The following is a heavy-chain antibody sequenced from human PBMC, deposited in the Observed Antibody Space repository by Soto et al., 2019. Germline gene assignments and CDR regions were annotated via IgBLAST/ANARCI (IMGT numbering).Heavy chain of an antibody. V-gene: IGHV3-7*01. J-gene: IGHJ4*02. CDR1: GFIFSDYW. CDR3: ARHGAYTFGY. Sequence: PGGSLRLSCAASGFIFSDYWVGWVRQAPGKGLEWVANISPDGSGRYYVDSVRGRFTISRDNAKNSLYLQLTSLRAEDTAVYYCARHGAYTFGYWGQGALVTVSS. D-gene: IGHD4-17*01. CDR2: ISPDGSGR.